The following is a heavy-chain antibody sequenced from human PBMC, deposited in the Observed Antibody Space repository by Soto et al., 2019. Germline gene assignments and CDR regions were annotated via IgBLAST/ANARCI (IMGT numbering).Heavy chain of an antibody. J-gene: IGHJ4*02. CDR1: GFTVSNFY. D-gene: IGHD3-10*01. CDR3: ARGGSERPEEY. CDR2: IDSGGRI. V-gene: IGHV3-66*01. Sequence: ELPLVESGGGLVQPGGSLRLSCAASGFTVSNFYMAWVRQAPGKGLEWVSLIDSGGRISYADSVRGRFTTSRDNSKNSMYLQMSSLRVEDTAVYYCARGGSERPEEYWGQGTLVTVSS.